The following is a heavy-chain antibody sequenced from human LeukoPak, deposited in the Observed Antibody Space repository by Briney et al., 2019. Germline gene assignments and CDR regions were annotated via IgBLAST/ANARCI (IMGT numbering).Heavy chain of an antibody. D-gene: IGHD7-27*01. J-gene: IGHJ4*02. V-gene: IGHV3-7*01. CDR1: GFTFRSYW. CDR3: MCWGTDNH. Sequence: SGGSLRLTCTFSGFTFRSYWMNWVRQAPGKGLEWVANINPGGNEIRSVDSVKGRSIISRDNAKNYLDLQMSSLRVEDTAVYYCMCWGTDNHWGQGILVTVSS. CDR2: INPGGNEI.